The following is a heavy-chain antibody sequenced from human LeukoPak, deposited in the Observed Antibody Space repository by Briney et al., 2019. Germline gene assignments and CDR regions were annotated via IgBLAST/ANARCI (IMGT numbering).Heavy chain of an antibody. V-gene: IGHV4-30-2*01. CDR2: IHHTGST. D-gene: IGHD1-7*01. CDR3: VRDRELFY. J-gene: IGHJ4*02. CDR1: GGSISSSGYS. Sequence: PSETLSLTCAVSGGSISSSGYSWSWIRQPPGKGLEWIGYIHHTGSTYYNPSLKSRVTISVDRSKNQFSLKLSSVTAADTAIYYCVRDRELFYWGQGTLVTVSS.